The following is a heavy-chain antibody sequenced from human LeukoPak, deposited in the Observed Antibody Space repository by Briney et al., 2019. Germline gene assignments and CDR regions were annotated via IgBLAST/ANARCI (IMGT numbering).Heavy chain of an antibody. CDR1: GGSFSGYY. V-gene: IGHV4-34*01. D-gene: IGHD2-2*01. CDR2: INHSGST. Sequence: PSETLSLTCAVYGGSFSGYYWSWIRQPPGKGLEWIGEINHSGSTNYNPSLKSRVTISVDTSKNQSSLKPSSVTAADTAVYYCAGSRYCSSTSCSAFDYWGQGTLVTVSS. CDR3: AGSRYCSSTSCSAFDY. J-gene: IGHJ4*02.